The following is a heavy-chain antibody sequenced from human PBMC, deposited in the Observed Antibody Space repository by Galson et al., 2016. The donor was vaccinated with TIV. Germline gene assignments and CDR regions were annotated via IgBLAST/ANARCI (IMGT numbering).Heavy chain of an antibody. CDR2: ITANGDHA. D-gene: IGHD3-16*01. CDR3: ANWGGLES. V-gene: IGHV3-23*01. J-gene: IGHJ4*02. CDR1: GFTFSEYI. Sequence: SLRLSCAASGFTFSEYILNWVRQPPGKGLEWVSSITANGDHAFYTDSVKGRFTIFRDNSNNMLYLQMNSLRAEDTAVYYCANWGGLESWGQGTLVTVSS.